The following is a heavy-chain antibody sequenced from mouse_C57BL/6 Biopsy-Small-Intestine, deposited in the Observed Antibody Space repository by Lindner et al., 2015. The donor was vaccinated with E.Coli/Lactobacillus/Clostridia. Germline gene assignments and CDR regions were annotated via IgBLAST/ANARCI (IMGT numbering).Heavy chain of an antibody. J-gene: IGHJ2*01. V-gene: IGHV1-84*01. D-gene: IGHD1-1*01. Sequence: VQLQESGPELVKPGASVKIPCKASGYTFTDYYINWVKQRPGQGLEWIGWIYPGSGNTKYNEKFKGKATLTVDTSSSTANMHLSSLTSEDSAVYFCARRSVNGRSPYLDYWGQGTTLTVSS. CDR2: IYPGSGNT. CDR3: ARRSVNGRSPYLDY. CDR1: GYTFTDYY.